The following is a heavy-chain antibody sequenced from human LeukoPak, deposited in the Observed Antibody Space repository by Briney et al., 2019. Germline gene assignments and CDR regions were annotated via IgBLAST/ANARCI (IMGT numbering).Heavy chain of an antibody. CDR3: AKDQGIADRIFDY. CDR2: ISYDGSNK. Sequence: PGRSLRLSCAASGFTFSSYGMHWVRQAPSKGLEWVAVISYDGSNKYYADSVKGRFTISRDNSKNTLYLQMNSLRAEDTAVYYCAKDQGIADRIFDYWGQGTLVTVSS. V-gene: IGHV3-30*18. D-gene: IGHD6-13*01. J-gene: IGHJ4*02. CDR1: GFTFSSYG.